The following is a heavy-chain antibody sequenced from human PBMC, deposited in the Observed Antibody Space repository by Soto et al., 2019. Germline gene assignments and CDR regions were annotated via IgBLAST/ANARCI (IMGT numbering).Heavy chain of an antibody. D-gene: IGHD6-13*01. Sequence: QVQLVESGGGVVQPGRSLRLSCAASEFTFSSYAMHWLRQAPGKGLEWVAVISYDGTNEFYADSVKGRFTISRDNSKNTLYLQMNSLRAEDTAVYYCARGYTAAPRTSHFDYWGQGTLVTVSS. V-gene: IGHV3-30-3*01. CDR3: ARGYTAAPRTSHFDY. CDR2: ISYDGTNE. CDR1: EFTFSSYA. J-gene: IGHJ4*02.